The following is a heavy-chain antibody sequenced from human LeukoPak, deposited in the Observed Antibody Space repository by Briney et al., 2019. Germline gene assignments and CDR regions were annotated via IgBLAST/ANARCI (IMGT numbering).Heavy chain of an antibody. CDR3: ATGGWFGDYFDY. J-gene: IGHJ4*02. Sequence: SETLSLTCAVSGYSISSGYYWGWIRQPPGKGLEWIGSICHSGSTYYNPSLKSRVTISVDTSKNQFSLKLSSVTAADTAVYYCATGGWFGDYFDYWGQGTLVTVSS. V-gene: IGHV4-38-2*01. CDR2: ICHSGST. CDR1: GYSISSGYY. D-gene: IGHD3-10*01.